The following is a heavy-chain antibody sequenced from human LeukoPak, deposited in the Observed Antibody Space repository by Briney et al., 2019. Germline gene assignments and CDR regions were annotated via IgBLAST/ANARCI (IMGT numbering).Heavy chain of an antibody. V-gene: IGHV3-30*04. J-gene: IGHJ6*02. Sequence: GGSLRLSCIASEVTFNKYAMHWLRQAPGKGLEWVAVISYDGSNEYYVDSVKGRFTISRDNSKNTLYLQMNSLRAEDTAVYYCAKDNYYDRSGYSHYYYYGMDAWGQGTTVTVSS. CDR2: ISYDGSNE. CDR3: AKDNYYDRSGYSHYYYYGMDA. CDR1: EVTFNKYA. D-gene: IGHD3-22*01.